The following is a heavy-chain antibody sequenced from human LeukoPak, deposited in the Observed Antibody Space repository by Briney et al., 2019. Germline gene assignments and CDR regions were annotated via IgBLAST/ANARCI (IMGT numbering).Heavy chain of an antibody. CDR2: ISSGGRIK. Sequence: GGSLRLSCAASGFTFSSYEMNWVRQAPGKGLEWVSYISSGGRIKYYADSVKGRFTISRDNAKNSLYLQMNSLRAEDTALYYCARGFLDFDSWGQGTLVIVSS. J-gene: IGHJ4*02. V-gene: IGHV3-48*03. CDR3: ARGFLDFDS. D-gene: IGHD3-3*01. CDR1: GFTFSSYE.